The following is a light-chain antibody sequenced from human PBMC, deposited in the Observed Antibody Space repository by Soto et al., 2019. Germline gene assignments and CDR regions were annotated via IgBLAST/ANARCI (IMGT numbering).Light chain of an antibody. CDR3: QQSYSTPQT. CDR1: QSISSY. V-gene: IGKV1-39*01. CDR2: AAS. J-gene: IGKJ1*01. Sequence: DIQMTQSPSSRSASVGDRVTITCRASQSISSYLNWYQQKPGKAPKLLIYAASTLQSGVPSRFSGSGSGTDFTLTISSLQPEDFAIYHCQQSYSTPQTFGQGTKVDIK.